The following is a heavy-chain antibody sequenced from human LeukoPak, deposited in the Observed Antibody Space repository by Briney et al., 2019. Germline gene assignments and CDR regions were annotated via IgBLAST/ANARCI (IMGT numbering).Heavy chain of an antibody. J-gene: IGHJ4*02. V-gene: IGHV1-18*01. Sequence: GSSVKVSCKASGGTFNNYAINWVRQAPGQGLEWMGWISAYNGNTNYAQKLQGRVTMTTDTSTSTAYMELRSLRSDDTAVYYCARLSGYDLGADYWGQGTLVTVSS. D-gene: IGHD5-12*01. CDR3: ARLSGYDLGADY. CDR2: ISAYNGNT. CDR1: GGTFNNYA.